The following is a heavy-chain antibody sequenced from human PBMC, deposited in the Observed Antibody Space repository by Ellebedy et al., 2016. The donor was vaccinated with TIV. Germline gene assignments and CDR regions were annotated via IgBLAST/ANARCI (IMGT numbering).Heavy chain of an antibody. J-gene: IGHJ6*03. CDR2: ISTHNGNT. D-gene: IGHD3-3*01. Sequence: ASVKVSCXTSGYTFSNYGINWVRQPPGQGLEWMGWISTHNGNTNYAQKFQGRVTMTTDTSTFTASMELRSLRSDDTAVYYCARYYDFWSGSDYYFYMDVWGKGTTVTVSS. CDR3: ARYYDFWSGSDYYFYMDV. V-gene: IGHV1-18*01. CDR1: GYTFSNYG.